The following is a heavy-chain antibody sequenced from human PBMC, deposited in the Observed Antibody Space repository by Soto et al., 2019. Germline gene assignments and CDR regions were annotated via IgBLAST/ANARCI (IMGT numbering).Heavy chain of an antibody. CDR3: ASPRPVYSNHEPNFDH. Sequence: PSETLSLTCTVSGGSISSSSYYWGWIRQPPGKGLEWIGSIYYSGSTYYNPSLKSRVTISVDTSKNQFSLKLSSVTAADTAVYYCASPRPVYSNHEPNFDHWGQGTLVTVSS. D-gene: IGHD4-4*01. CDR2: IYYSGST. J-gene: IGHJ4*02. V-gene: IGHV4-39*01. CDR1: GGSISSSSYY.